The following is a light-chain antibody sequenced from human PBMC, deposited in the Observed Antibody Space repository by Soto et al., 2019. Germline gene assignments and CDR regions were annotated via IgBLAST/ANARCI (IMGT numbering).Light chain of an antibody. CDR2: ATS. CDR3: HQFDSSLT. Sequence: EILLTQSPATLSLSPGEGATLSCRASHSVSSSFLGWYQQQAGQATRLLIYATSRRAPGIPGRFSGSGCGTDSTLTISRLEPEDFAVYYYHQFDSSLTFGQGTKVEIK. V-gene: IGKV3-20*01. J-gene: IGKJ1*01. CDR1: HSVSSSF.